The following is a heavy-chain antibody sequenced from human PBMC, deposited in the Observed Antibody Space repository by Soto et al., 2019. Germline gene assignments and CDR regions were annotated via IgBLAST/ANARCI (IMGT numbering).Heavy chain of an antibody. V-gene: IGHV3-13*01. J-gene: IGHJ5*02. CDR2: IGTLSDA. CDR3: ARGRSFSYDSTPPPRFDP. D-gene: IGHD3-22*01. CDR1: GFIFSTFD. Sequence: GGSLRLSCAASGFIFSTFDIHWVRQAPGKGLEWVSGIGTLSDAVYAASVQGRFTISRQNDKNSVYLQMNSLRAGDTAVYYCARGRSFSYDSTPPPRFDPRGQGTLVTVSS.